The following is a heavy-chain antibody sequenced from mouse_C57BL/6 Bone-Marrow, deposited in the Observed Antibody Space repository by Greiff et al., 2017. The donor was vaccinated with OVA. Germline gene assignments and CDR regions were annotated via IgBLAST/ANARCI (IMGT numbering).Heavy chain of an antibody. D-gene: IGHD2-5*01. CDR1: GYTFTDYY. J-gene: IGHJ1*03. CDR3: ASPPPLYSNYLYWYCDV. V-gene: IGHV1-19*01. Sequence: DVKLQESGPVLVKPGASVKMSCKASGYTFTDYYMNWVKQSHGKSLEWIGVINPYNGGTSYNQKFKGKATLTVDKSSSTAYMELNSLTSEDSAVYYCASPPPLYSNYLYWYCDVWGTGTTVTVSS. CDR2: INPYNGGT.